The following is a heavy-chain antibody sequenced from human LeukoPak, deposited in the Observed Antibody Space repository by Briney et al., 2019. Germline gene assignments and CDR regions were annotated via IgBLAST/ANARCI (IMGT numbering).Heavy chain of an antibody. V-gene: IGHV3-21*01. Sequence: GGSLRLSCAASGFTFSSYSMNWVRQAPGKGLEWVSSISSSSSYIYYADSVKGRFTISRDNAKNSLYPQMNSLRAEDTAVYYCAKMTVHDYGKDAFDIWGQGTMVTVSS. CDR1: GFTFSSYS. CDR3: AKMTVHDYGKDAFDI. J-gene: IGHJ3*02. D-gene: IGHD4-17*01. CDR2: ISSSSSYI.